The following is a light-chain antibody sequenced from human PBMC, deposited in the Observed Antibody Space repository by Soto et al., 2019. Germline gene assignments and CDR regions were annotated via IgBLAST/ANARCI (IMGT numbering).Light chain of an antibody. J-gene: IGKJ1*01. V-gene: IGKV1-5*01. CDR1: QSISSW. CDR2: AAS. CDR3: PQYYSYPPT. Sequence: DIQMTQSPSTLSASVGDRVTITCRASQSISSWLAWYQQSPGKAPKLLIYAASTLQSGVPSRFSGSGSGTDFTLTISCLQSEDFATYYCPQYYSYPPTFGQGSKVDI.